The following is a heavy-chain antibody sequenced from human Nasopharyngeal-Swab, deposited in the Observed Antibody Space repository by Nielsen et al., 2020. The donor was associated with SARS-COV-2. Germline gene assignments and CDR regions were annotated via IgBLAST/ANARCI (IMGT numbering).Heavy chain of an antibody. CDR3: ARGPPTYCGSHCSLDY. J-gene: IGHJ4*02. CDR2: IHYIGST. D-gene: IGHD2-21*02. Sequence: SETLSLTCTVSGGSISRGDHSWSLIRQPPGKGLQWIWYIHYIGSTNYNPSLKSRVTISVDTSKNQFSLKLSSVTAADTAVYYCARGPPTYCGSHCSLDYWGQGTLATVSS. V-gene: IGHV4-30-4*01. CDR1: GGSISRGDHS.